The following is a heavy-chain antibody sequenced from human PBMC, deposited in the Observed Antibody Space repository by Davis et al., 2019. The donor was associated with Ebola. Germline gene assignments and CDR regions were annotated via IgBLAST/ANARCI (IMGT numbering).Heavy chain of an antibody. D-gene: IGHD4-17*01. Sequence: GESLKISCAASGFTFSSYWMSWVRQAPGKGLEWVANIKQDGSEKYYVDSVKGRFTISRDNAKNSLYLQMNSLRAEDTAVYYCARDLGDYGSDYWGQGTLVTVSS. CDR1: GFTFSSYW. CDR3: ARDLGDYGSDY. CDR2: IKQDGSEK. V-gene: IGHV3-7*03. J-gene: IGHJ4*02.